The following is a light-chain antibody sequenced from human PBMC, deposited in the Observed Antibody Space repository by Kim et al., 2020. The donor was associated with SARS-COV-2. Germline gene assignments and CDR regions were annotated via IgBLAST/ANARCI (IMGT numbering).Light chain of an antibody. Sequence: IQLTQSPSSLSASVGDRVTITCRASQGIGSYLAWYQQRPGKAPNLLTYSASTLQSGVPSRFSGSGSGTDFTLTINSLQPEDFATYICQQANSYPFTFGPGTKVDIK. CDR1: QGIGSY. V-gene: IGKV1-9*01. CDR2: SAS. J-gene: IGKJ3*01. CDR3: QQANSYPFT.